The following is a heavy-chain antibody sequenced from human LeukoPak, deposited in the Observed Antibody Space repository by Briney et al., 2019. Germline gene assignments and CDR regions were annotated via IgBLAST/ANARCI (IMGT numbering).Heavy chain of an antibody. CDR3: ARVHQIMARVDY. Sequence: SETLSLTCTVSGGSISSHYWSWIRQPPGKGLEWIGYIYYSGSTNYNPSLKSRVTISVDTSKNQFSLKLSSVTAADTAVYYCARVHQIMARVDYWGQGTLVTVSS. CDR1: GGSISSHY. V-gene: IGHV4-59*11. D-gene: IGHD5-24*01. CDR2: IYYSGST. J-gene: IGHJ4*02.